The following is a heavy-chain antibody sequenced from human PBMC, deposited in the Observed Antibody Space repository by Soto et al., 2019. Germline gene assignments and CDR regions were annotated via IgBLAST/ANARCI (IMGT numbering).Heavy chain of an antibody. V-gene: IGHV3-30*18. CDR3: AKGMDGYTNPHGMDV. CDR2: ISYDGSNK. J-gene: IGHJ6*02. D-gene: IGHD5-12*01. Sequence: GGSLRLSCAASGFTFSSYGMHWVRQAPGKGLEWVAVISYDGSNKYYADSVKGRFTISRDNSKNTLYLQMNSLRAEDTAVYYCAKGMDGYTNPHGMDVWGQGTTVTVSS. CDR1: GFTFSSYG.